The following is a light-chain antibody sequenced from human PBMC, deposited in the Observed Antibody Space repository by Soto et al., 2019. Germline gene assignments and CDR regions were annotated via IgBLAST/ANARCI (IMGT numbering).Light chain of an antibody. CDR3: QQYGSSPRT. V-gene: IGKV3-20*01. J-gene: IGKJ1*01. CDR1: QSVSSNS. Sequence: EIVLTKSPGTLSLSPGERATLSCTASQSVSSNSLAWYQQKPGQAPRLLIYGASSRATGIPDRFSGSGSGTDFTLTISWLDSEDFAVYYCQQYGSSPRTFGQGTNVDI. CDR2: GAS.